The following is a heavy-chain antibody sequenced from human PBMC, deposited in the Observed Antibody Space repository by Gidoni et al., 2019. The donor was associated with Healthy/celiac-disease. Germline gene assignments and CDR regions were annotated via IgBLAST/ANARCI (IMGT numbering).Heavy chain of an antibody. D-gene: IGHD4-17*01. V-gene: IGHV3-33*01. CDR3: ARDKKGLRFTFDY. Sequence: QVQLVESGGGVVQPGRSLRLSCAASGFTFSSYGMHWVRQAPGKGLEWVAVIWYDGSNKYYADSVKGRFTISRDNSKNTLYLQMNSLRAEDTAVYYCARDKKGLRFTFDYWGQGTLVTVSS. CDR2: IWYDGSNK. J-gene: IGHJ4*02. CDR1: GFTFSSYG.